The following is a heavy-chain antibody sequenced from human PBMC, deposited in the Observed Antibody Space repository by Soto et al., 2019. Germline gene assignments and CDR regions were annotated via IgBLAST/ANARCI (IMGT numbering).Heavy chain of an antibody. Sequence: PGESLKISCEASGYSFTTYWIAWLRQMPGKGLEWMGVIYPGDSDTRYSPSFQGQVTISADKSISTAYLQWRSLKASDTAMYYCARGRGGFDPWGQGTLVTVSS. CDR2: IYPGDSDT. V-gene: IGHV5-51*01. CDR1: GYSFTTYW. CDR3: ARGRGGFDP. J-gene: IGHJ5*02.